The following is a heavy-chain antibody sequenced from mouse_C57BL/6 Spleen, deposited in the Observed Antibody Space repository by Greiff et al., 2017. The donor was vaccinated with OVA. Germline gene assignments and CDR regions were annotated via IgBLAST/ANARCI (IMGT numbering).Heavy chain of an antibody. V-gene: IGHV1-62-2*01. CDR1: GYTFTSYW. D-gene: IGHD1-1*01. CDR3: ARHEIDYGSYWYFDV. CDR2: FYPGSGSI. J-gene: IGHJ1*03. Sequence: QVQLQQPGTELVKPGASVKLSCKASGYTFTSYWMHWVKQRPGQGLEWIGWFYPGSGSIKYNEKFKDKATLTADKSSSTVYMELSRLTSEDSAVYFCARHEIDYGSYWYFDVWGTGTTVTVSS.